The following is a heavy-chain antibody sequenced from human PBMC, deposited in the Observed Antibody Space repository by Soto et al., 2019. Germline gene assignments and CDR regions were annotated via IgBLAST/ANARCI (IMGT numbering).Heavy chain of an antibody. CDR3: AKDQASGQGSFDS. V-gene: IGHV3-30*18. Sequence: VTLVESGGGVVQPGGSLRLSCAASGFTFNIYGMHWVRQAPDKGLEWVALISNDGSNQYYADSVKGRFTISRDNSKNTLFLQMNSLRADDTAVYYCAKDQASGQGSFDSWGQGTLVTVSS. CDR2: ISNDGSNQ. J-gene: IGHJ4*02. CDR1: GFTFNIYG.